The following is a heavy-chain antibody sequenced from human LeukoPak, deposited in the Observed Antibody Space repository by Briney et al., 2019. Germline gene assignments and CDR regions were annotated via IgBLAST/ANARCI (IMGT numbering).Heavy chain of an antibody. CDR3: ARLKCSSTSCYFYYYYMDV. Sequence: SETLSLTCTVSGYSISSGYYWGWIRQPPGKGLEWIGSIYYSGSTYYNPSLKSRVTISVDTSKNQFSLKLSSVTAADTAVYYCARLKCSSTSCYFYYYYMDVWGKGTTVTISS. J-gene: IGHJ6*03. V-gene: IGHV4-38-2*02. CDR2: IYYSGST. CDR1: GYSISSGYY. D-gene: IGHD2-2*01.